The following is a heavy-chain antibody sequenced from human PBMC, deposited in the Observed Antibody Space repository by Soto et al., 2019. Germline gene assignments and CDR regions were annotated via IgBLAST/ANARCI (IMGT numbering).Heavy chain of an antibody. CDR2: IIPILGIA. Sequence: QVQLVQSGAEVKKPGSSVKVSCKASGGTFSSYTISWVRQAPGQGLEWMGRIIPILGIANYAQKFQGRVTITADKSTRTAYMELSSLRSEDTAVCYCARAPLSHWYFDLWGRGTLVTVSS. CDR1: GGTFSSYT. V-gene: IGHV1-69*02. CDR3: ARAPLSHWYFDL. J-gene: IGHJ2*01.